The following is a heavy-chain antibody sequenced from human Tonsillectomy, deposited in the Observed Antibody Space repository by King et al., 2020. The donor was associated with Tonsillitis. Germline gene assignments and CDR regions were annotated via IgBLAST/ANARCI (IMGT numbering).Heavy chain of an antibody. Sequence: VQLVESGGGLVQPGGSLRLSCSASGFTFSRYAMYWVRQAPGKGLEYVSAISSNGGSTYYADFVKGRFTISRDNSQNTLYLQMSSLRAEDTAVYFCVRLVYNDRSGYPSWSQGTLVTVSS. CDR3: VRLVYNDRSGYPS. J-gene: IGHJ4*02. CDR2: ISSNGGST. V-gene: IGHV3-64D*06. D-gene: IGHD3-22*01. CDR1: GFTFSRYA.